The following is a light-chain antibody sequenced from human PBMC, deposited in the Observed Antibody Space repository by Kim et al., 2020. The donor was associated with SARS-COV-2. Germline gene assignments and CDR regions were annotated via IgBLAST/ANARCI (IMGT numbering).Light chain of an antibody. CDR1: QSVGTH. CDR2: GIS. J-gene: IGKJ4*01. Sequence: EIVMTQSPATLSVSPGERATLSCRASQSVGTHLAWYQQKPGQPPRLLISGISTRTTGIPARFSGSGSGTEFTLTISSLQSEDFAVYYCHQHNDWPLTLGGGTKVEI. CDR3: HQHNDWPLT. V-gene: IGKV3-15*01.